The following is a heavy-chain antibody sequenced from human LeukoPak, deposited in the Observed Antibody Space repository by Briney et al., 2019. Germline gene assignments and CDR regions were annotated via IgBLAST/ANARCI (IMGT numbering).Heavy chain of an antibody. J-gene: IGHJ4*02. CDR1: GGSISSSSYY. CDR2: IYYSGST. CDR3: ARGPSVEMATHGRLDY. Sequence: PSETLSLTCTVSGGSISSSSYYWGWIRQPPGKGLEWIGSIYYSGSTYYNPSLKSRVTISVDTSKNQFSLKLSSVTAADTAVYYCARGPSVEMATHGRLDYWGQGTLVTVSS. D-gene: IGHD5-24*01. V-gene: IGHV4-39*07.